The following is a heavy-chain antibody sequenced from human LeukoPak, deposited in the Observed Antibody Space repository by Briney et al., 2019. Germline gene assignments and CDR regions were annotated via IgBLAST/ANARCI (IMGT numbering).Heavy chain of an antibody. CDR1: GGSFSGYY. D-gene: IGHD3-10*01. Sequence: SETLSLTCAVYGGSFSGYYWSWIRQPPGKGLEWIGEVNHSGSTNYNPSLKSRVTISVDTSKNQFSLKLSSVTAADTAVYYCARGLGGMVRGVIFDYWGQGTLVTVSS. V-gene: IGHV4-34*01. CDR3: ARGLGGMVRGVIFDY. CDR2: VNHSGST. J-gene: IGHJ4*02.